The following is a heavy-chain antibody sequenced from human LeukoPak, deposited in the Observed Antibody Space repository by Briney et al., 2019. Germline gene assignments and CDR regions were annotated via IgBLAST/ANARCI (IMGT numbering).Heavy chain of an antibody. Sequence: SETLSLTCAVDGGSFSGYYGSWIRQPPGRGREWIGEINDSGSTNYNPSLKSRVTISVDTSKNQFSLKLSSVTAAETPVYYCARARRYYDSLYYFDYWGQGTLVTVSS. CDR1: GGSFSGYY. CDR2: INDSGST. D-gene: IGHD3-22*01. CDR3: ARARRYYDSLYYFDY. V-gene: IGHV4-34*01. J-gene: IGHJ4*02.